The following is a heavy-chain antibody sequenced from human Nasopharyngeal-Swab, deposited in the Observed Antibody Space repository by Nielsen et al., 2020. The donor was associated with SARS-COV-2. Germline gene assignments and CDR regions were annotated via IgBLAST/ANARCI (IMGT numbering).Heavy chain of an antibody. J-gene: IGHJ6*02. CDR3: ARARGGGYYYGMDV. Sequence: GESLKISCAASGFTFRNYAMHWVRQAPGKGLEWVAVISYDGSNKYYADSVKGRFTISRDNSKNTLYLQMNSLRAEDTAVYYCARARGGGYYYGMDVWGQGTTVTVSS. CDR1: GFTFRNYA. V-gene: IGHV3-30*19. D-gene: IGHD3-16*01. CDR2: ISYDGSNK.